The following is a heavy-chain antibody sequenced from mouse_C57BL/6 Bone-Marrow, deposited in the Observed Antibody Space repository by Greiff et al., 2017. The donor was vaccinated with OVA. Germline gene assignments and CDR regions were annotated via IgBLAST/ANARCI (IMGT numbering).Heavy chain of an antibody. D-gene: IGHD1-1*01. CDR1: GFTFSSYA. V-gene: IGHV5-4*01. J-gene: IGHJ2*01. CDR3: ARDRGGITVVEGLYYFDY. Sequence: EVQLVESGGGLVKPGGSLKLSCAASGFTFSSYAISDGGSYTYYPDNVKGRFTITRDNAKNNLYLQMSHLKSEDTAMYYCARDRGGITVVEGLYYFDYGGQGTTLTVSS. CDR2: SDGGSYT.